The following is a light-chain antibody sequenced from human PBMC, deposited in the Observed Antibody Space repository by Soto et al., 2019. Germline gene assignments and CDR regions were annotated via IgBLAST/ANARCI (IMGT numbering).Light chain of an antibody. V-gene: IGLV2-14*03. J-gene: IGLJ1*01. CDR3: NSYTSSSTYV. CDR2: DVA. CDR1: SSDVGAYNY. Sequence: LTQPASVSGSPGQSITISCTGTSSDVGAYNYVSWYQHHPGKAPKLMLYDVANRPSGVSNRFSGSKSGNTASLTISGLQAEDEADYYCNSYTSSSTYVFGTGTKVTVL.